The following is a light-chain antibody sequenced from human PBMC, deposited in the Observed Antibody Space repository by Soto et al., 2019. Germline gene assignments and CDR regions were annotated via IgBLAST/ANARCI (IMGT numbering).Light chain of an antibody. CDR1: QNIYTW. CDR3: QQYNSYWT. J-gene: IGKJ1*01. V-gene: IGKV1-5*01. CDR2: DAS. Sequence: DIPMTQSPATLSASVGDRVTITCRASQNIYTWLAWYQQKPGKAPKLLIYDASSLESGVPSRFSDSGSGTEFTLTISSLQPDDFATYYCQQYNSYWTFGQGTKVDI.